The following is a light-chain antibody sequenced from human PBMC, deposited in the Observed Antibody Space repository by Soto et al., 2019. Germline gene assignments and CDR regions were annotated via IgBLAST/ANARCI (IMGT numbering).Light chain of an antibody. J-gene: IGKJ5*01. CDR1: QSISSSS. CDR2: GAF. Sequence: ETVLTPSPCTLSLSPAERASLSCSASQSISSSSLAWYQQKPGQAPRLLICGAFTRATGIPDRFSGSGSGTDFTLSISSLEPEDFAVYYCQHRSNWPPTFGQGTRLEI. CDR3: QHRSNWPPT. V-gene: IGKV3D-20*02.